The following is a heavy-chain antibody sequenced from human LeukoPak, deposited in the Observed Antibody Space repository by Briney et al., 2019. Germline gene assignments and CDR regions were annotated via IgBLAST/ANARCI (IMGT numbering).Heavy chain of an antibody. J-gene: IGHJ5*02. CDR2: INHSGST. D-gene: IGHD2-2*01. V-gene: IGHV4-34*01. CDR1: GGSFTGYY. CDR3: ARLVGYMAMPDWFDP. Sequence: SETLSLTCAVYGGSFTGYYWSWIRQPPGKGLEWIGEINHSGSTNYNPSLKSRVTISVDTSKNQFSLRLSSVTAEDTAVYYCARLVGYMAMPDWFDPWGQGTLVTVSS.